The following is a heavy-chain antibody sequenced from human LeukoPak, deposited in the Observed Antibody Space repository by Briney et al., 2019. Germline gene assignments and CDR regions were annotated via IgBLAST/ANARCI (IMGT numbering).Heavy chain of an antibody. CDR2: INSDGSST. Sequence: GGSLRLSCAASGFTFSTYWMHWVRQAPGKGLVWVSRINSDGSSTSSADSVKGRFTISRDNAKNTLYLQMNSLRAEDTAVCYCAREVRGFGYYMDVWGKGTTVTVSS. CDR3: AREVRGFGYYMDV. V-gene: IGHV3-74*01. J-gene: IGHJ6*03. CDR1: GFTFSTYW. D-gene: IGHD3-10*01.